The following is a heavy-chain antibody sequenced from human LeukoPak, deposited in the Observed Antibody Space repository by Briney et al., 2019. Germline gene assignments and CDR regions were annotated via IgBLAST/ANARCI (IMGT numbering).Heavy chain of an antibody. CDR3: ARHGIGVNYYDSGGYLDY. CDR2: IYYSGST. D-gene: IGHD3-22*01. V-gene: IGHV4-39*01. CDR1: GGSISSSSYY. Sequence: SETLSLTCTVSGGSISSSSYYWGWIRQPPGKGLEWIGSIYYSGSTYYNPSLKSRVTISVDTSKNQFSLKLSSVTAADTAVYYCARHGIGVNYYDSGGYLDYWGQGTLVTVSS. J-gene: IGHJ4*02.